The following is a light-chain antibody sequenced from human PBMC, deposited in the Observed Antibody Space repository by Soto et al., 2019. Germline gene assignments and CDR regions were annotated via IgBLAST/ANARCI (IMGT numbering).Light chain of an antibody. J-gene: IGLJ2*01. Sequence: VLTQPPSASGTPGQRVTISCSGSSSNIGNNFVSWYQQKNPGQAPVLVVFDDRARPSAIPERFSGSNSGNTATLTISRVEAGDEADYYCQVWHSTSVRVFGGGTQLTVL. CDR2: DDR. V-gene: IGLV3-21*02. CDR1: SSNIGNNF. CDR3: QVWHSTSVRV.